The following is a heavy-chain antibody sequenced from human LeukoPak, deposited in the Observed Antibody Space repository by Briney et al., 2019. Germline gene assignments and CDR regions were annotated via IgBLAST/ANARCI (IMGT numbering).Heavy chain of an antibody. V-gene: IGHV4-34*01. D-gene: IGHD5-18*01. Sequence: PSETLSLTCAAYGGSFSGYYWSWIRQPPGKGLEWIGEINHSGSTNYNPSLKSRVTISVDTSKTQFSLKLSSVTTADTAVYYCARGGYSYGYGDYWGQGTLVTVSS. CDR2: INHSGST. CDR3: ARGGYSYGYGDY. CDR1: GGSFSGYY. J-gene: IGHJ4*02.